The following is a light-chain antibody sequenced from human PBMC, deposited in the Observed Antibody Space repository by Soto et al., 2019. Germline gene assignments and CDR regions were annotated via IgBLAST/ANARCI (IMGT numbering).Light chain of an antibody. CDR1: QSVSNY. CDR3: QQRAGWPRT. CDR2: DTF. Sequence: EIVLTQSPATLSLSPGERATLSCRASQSVSNYLPWYQQKPGQAPRLLVYDTFNRANGIPARFSGSGSDTDFTLTISSLEPEDFAVYYCQQRAGWPRTFGQGTKVEIK. V-gene: IGKV3-11*01. J-gene: IGKJ1*01.